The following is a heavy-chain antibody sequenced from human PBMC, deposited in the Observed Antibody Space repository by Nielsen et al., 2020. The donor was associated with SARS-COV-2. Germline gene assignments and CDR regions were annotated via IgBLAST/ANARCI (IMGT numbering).Heavy chain of an antibody. CDR2: IDYEGSLT. CDR3: ARDGVVGSTNTFDV. V-gene: IGHV3-74*01. D-gene: IGHD1-26*01. J-gene: IGHJ3*01. CDR1: GFGLSNYW. Sequence: GEFLKISCAASGFGLSNYWMYWVRQSPEKGLMWVAHIDYEGSLTSYADSVKGRFTIYRDNAKNTVYLQMNSLRAEDTAVYYCARDGVVGSTNTFDVWGQGTVVTVSS.